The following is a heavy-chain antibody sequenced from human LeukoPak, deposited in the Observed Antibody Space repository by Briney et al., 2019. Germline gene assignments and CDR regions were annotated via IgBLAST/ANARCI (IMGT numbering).Heavy chain of an antibody. J-gene: IGHJ4*02. CDR2: IWYDGTNK. CDR3: GRDRGYGGYDPFDY. CDR1: GFTFSSYG. D-gene: IGHD5-12*01. V-gene: IGHV3-33*08. Sequence: GGSLRLSCAASGFTFSSYGMHWVRQAPGKGLEWVAFIWYDGTNKDYADSVKGRFTISRNNSKNTLYLQMNSLRAEDTAVYYCGRDRGYGGYDPFDYWGQGTLVTVSS.